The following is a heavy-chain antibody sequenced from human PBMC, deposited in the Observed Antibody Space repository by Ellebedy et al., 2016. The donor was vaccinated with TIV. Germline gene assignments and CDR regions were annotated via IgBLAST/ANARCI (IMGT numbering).Heavy chain of an antibody. CDR2: TTHSGIT. J-gene: IGHJ4*02. CDR3: GSRASGSIES. Sequence: SETLSLXCAVSGGSFSGYYWTWIRQPPGKGLEWIGETTHSGITNYSPSLKSRVTISVYTSRNQFSLRLTSVTAADTAVYYCGSRASGSIESWGQGTLVTVSS. V-gene: IGHV4-34*01. D-gene: IGHD3-3*01. CDR1: GGSFSGYY.